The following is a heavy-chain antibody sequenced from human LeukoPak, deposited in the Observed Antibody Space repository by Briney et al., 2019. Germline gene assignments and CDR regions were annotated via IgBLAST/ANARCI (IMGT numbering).Heavy chain of an antibody. CDR3: ARRDYDFWSGYSPDNWFDP. CDR2: MNPNSGNT. Sequence: ASVKVSCKASGYTFTSYDINWVRQATGQGLEWMGWMNPNSGNTGYAQKFQGRVTMTRNTSISTDYMELSSLRSEDTAVYYCARRDYDFWSGYSPDNWFDPWGQGTLVTVSS. J-gene: IGHJ5*02. V-gene: IGHV1-8*01. D-gene: IGHD3-3*01. CDR1: GYTFTSYD.